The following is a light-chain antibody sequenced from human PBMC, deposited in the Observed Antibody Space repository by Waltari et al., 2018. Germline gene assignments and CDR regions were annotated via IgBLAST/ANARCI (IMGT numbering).Light chain of an antibody. J-gene: IGKJ1*01. CDR1: QSIGSH. CDR3: QQYDNWPRM. CDR2: GAS. V-gene: IGKV3-15*01. Sequence: EIVMTQSPATLSVSPGERATLSCRASQSIGSHLAWYQQTPGQGPRLLIYGASPRATGIPARFSGRGSGTEFTLTISSLQSEDFAVYFCQQYDNWPRMFGQGTKVEI.